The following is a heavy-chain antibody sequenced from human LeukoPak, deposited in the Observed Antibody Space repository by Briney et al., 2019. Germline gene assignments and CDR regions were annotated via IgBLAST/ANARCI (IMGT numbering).Heavy chain of an antibody. D-gene: IGHD2-2*01. CDR2: ISYDGSNK. V-gene: IGHV3-30*01. J-gene: IGHJ3*02. CDR1: GFTFSRYA. Sequence: GGSLRLSCAASGFTFSRYAMHWVRQAPGKGLEWVAVISYDGSNKYYADSVKGRFTISRDNSKNTLYLQMNSLRAEDTAMYYCARDPSFCSSTSCPNDAFDIWGQGTMVTVSS. CDR3: ARDPSFCSSTSCPNDAFDI.